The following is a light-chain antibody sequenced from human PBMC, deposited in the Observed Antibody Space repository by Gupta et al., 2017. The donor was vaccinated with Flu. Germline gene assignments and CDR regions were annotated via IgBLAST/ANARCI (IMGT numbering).Light chain of an antibody. J-gene: IGLJ2*01. V-gene: IGLV1-44*01. CDR1: NSDIGTNT. Sequence: SVLTQPPSASGTPGQRVTISCSGSNSDIGTNTVNWYQHLPGTAPKLLIYANNRRPSGVPDRFSGSKSGTSASLAISGLQSDDEADYYCAGWDDSRVIFGGGTKLTVL. CDR3: AGWDDSRVI. CDR2: ANN.